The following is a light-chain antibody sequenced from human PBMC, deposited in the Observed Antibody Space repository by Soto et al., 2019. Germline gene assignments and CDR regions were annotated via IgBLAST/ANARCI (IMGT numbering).Light chain of an antibody. CDR3: QQSYSGLMA. Sequence: DIKMTQSPSSLSATVGDRVTITCRASQGISNYLAWYQQKPGKVPRLLIYSASAWPSGVPARFSGSGSGTDFTLTISRLEPEDVAAYYCQQSYSGLMAFGAGTKVDNK. CDR2: SAS. V-gene: IGKV1-27*01. J-gene: IGKJ4*01. CDR1: QGISNY.